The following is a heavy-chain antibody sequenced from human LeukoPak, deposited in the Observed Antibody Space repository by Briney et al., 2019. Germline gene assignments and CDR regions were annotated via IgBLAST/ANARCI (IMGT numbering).Heavy chain of an antibody. CDR2: INHSGST. J-gene: IGHJ4*02. V-gene: IGHV4-34*01. CDR3: ARGRNDFWSGTFDY. CDR1: GGSFSGYY. Sequence: SETLSLTCAVYGGSFSGYYWSWVRQPQGKGLEWIGEINHSGSTNYNPSLKSRVTISVDTSKNQFSLKLSSVTAADTAVYYCARGRNDFWSGTFDYWGQGTLVTVSS. D-gene: IGHD3-3*01.